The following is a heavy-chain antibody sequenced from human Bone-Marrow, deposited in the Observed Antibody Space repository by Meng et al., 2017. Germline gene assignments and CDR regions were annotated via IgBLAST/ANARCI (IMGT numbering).Heavy chain of an antibody. J-gene: IGHJ4*02. D-gene: IGHD4-17*01. V-gene: IGHV1-69*04. Sequence: SVKVSCKASGYTFTSYDINWVRQATGQGLEWMGRIIPILGIANYAQKFQGRVTITADKSTSTAYMELSSLRSEDTAVYYWARAPTVTTLRGNRYYFDYWGQGTLVTVSS. CDR3: ARAPTVTTLRGNRYYFDY. CDR1: GYTFTSYD. CDR2: IIPILGIA.